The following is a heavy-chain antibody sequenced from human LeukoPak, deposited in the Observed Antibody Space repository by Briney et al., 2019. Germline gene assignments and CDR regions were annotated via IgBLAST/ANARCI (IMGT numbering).Heavy chain of an antibody. J-gene: IGHJ4*02. V-gene: IGHV1-18*01. Sequence: GASVKVSCKASGYTFTSYGISWVRQAPGQGLEWMGWISAYNGNTNYAQKLQGRVTMTTDTSTSTAYMELRSLRSDDTAVYYCARGGSPRYFDWLQIDYWGQGTLVTVSS. CDR3: ARGGSPRYFDWLQIDY. CDR2: ISAYNGNT. D-gene: IGHD3-9*01. CDR1: GYTFTSYG.